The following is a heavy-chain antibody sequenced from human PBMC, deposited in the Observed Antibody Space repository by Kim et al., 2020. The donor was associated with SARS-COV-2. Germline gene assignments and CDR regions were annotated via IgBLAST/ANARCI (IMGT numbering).Heavy chain of an antibody. V-gene: IGHV4-4*07. Sequence: SETLSLTCTVSGGSISSYYWSWIRQPAGKGLEWIGRIYTSGSTNYNPSLKSRVTMSVDTPKNQFSLKLSSVTAADKAVYYCARDGPLYNWNDHRAFDIWGQGTMVTVSS. J-gene: IGHJ3*02. CDR1: GGSISSYY. CDR3: ARDGPLYNWNDHRAFDI. CDR2: IYTSGST. D-gene: IGHD1-20*01.